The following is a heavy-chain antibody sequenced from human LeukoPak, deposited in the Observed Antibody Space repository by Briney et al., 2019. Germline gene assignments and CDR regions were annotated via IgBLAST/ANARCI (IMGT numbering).Heavy chain of an antibody. J-gene: IGHJ5*02. V-gene: IGHV3-23*01. Sequence: PGGSLRLSCAVTGFTFSSYGMSWVRQAPGKGLEWVSAISSSGGNTYYADSVKGRFTISRDNAKNSLYLQMNSLRAEDTALYYCAKEVPLVRSIAAAGTGWFDPWGQGTLVTVSS. CDR1: GFTFSSYG. CDR3: AKEVPLVRSIAAAGTGWFDP. D-gene: IGHD6-13*01. CDR2: ISSSGGNT.